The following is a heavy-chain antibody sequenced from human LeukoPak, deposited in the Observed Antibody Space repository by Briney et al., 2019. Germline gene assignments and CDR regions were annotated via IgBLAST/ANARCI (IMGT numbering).Heavy chain of an antibody. J-gene: IGHJ4*02. CDR2: IYSSGST. V-gene: IGHV4-59*08. Sequence: SETLSLTCTVSGGSISGYYWTWIRQPLGKGLERIGYIYSSGSTNYNPSLKSRVTISVDTSKNQFSLRLSFVTAADTAVYYCARHRYTSSSSYFDFWGQGTLVTVSS. D-gene: IGHD6-6*01. CDR3: ARHRYTSSSSYFDF. CDR1: GGSISGYY.